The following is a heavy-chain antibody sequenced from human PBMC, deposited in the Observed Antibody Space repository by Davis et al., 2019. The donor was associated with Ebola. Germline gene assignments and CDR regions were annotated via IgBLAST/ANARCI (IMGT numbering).Heavy chain of an antibody. CDR2: ISSSSSYI. D-gene: IGHD3-22*01. V-gene: IGHV3-21*01. CDR3: AGDLYHSSGYYRRGLDY. Sequence: GESLKISCAASGFTFSSYAMSWVRQAPGKGLEWVSSISSSSSYIYYADSVKGRFTISRDNAKNSLYLQMNSLTAEDTAFYYCAGDLYHSSGYYRRGLDYWGQGTLVTVSS. J-gene: IGHJ4*02. CDR1: GFTFSSYA.